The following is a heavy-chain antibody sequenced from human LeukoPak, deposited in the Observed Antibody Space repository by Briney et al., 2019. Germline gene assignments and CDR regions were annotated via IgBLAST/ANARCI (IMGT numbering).Heavy chain of an antibody. CDR3: ARQGDCSGGSCYGRAFDI. J-gene: IGHJ3*02. CDR1: GYSFTSYW. D-gene: IGHD2-15*01. V-gene: IGHV5-51*01. CDR2: SDSGDSDT. Sequence: GESLKISCKGSGYSFTSYWIGWVRQMPGKGLEWMGISDSGDSDTRYSPSFQGQVTISADKSISTAYLQWSSLKASDTAMYYCARQGDCSGGSCYGRAFDIWGQGTMVTVSS.